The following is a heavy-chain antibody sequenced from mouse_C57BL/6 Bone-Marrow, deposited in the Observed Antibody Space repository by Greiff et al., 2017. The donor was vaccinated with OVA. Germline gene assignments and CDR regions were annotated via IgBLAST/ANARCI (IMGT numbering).Heavy chain of an antibody. CDR1: GYTFTSYW. CDR3: AMGGDDEEYFDV. J-gene: IGHJ1*03. Sequence: VKLMESGAELVKPGASVKVSCKASGYTFTSYWMHWVKQRPGQGLEWIGRIHPSDSDTNYNQKFKGKATVTVDKSSSTAYMQLSSLTSEDSAVYDCAMGGDDEEYFDVWGTGTTVTVSS. D-gene: IGHD2-2*01. V-gene: IGHV1-74*01. CDR2: IHPSDSDT.